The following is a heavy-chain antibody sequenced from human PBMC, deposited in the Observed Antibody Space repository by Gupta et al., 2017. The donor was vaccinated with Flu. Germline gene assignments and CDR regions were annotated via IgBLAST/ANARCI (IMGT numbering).Heavy chain of an antibody. Sequence: EVQLLESGGGLVQPGGSLRLSCAASGFTFSSYAMSWVRQAPGKGLGWVSAISGSGGSTYYADSVKGRFTISRDNSKNTLYLQMNSLRAEDTAVYYCAKMDDYVWGSYRWFDPWGQGTLVTVSS. CDR1: GFTFSSYA. J-gene: IGHJ5*02. D-gene: IGHD3-16*02. CDR3: AKMDDYVWGSYRWFDP. CDR2: ISGSGGST. V-gene: IGHV3-23*01.